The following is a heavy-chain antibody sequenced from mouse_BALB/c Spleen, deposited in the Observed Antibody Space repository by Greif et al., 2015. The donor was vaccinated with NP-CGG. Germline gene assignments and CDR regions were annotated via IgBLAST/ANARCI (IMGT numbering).Heavy chain of an antibody. CDR2: INPSNGRT. J-gene: IGHJ2*01. Sequence: VQLQQSGAELVKPGASVKLSCKASGYTFTSYWMHWVKQRPGQGLEWIGEINPSNGRTNYNEKFKSKATLTVDKSSSTAYMQLSSLTSEDSAVYYCATNYYGSMGYWGQGTTLTVSS. D-gene: IGHD1-1*01. CDR3: ATNYYGSMGY. CDR1: GYTFTSYW. V-gene: IGHV1S81*02.